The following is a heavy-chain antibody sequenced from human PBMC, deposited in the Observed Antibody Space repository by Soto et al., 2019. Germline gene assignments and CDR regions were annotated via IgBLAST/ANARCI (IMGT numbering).Heavy chain of an antibody. CDR1: GYTLTSHA. J-gene: IGHJ4*01. CDR2: INAGHGNT. D-gene: IGHD3-3*01. CDR3: ARDITIFGVVIISGFDS. V-gene: IGHV1-3*01. Sequence: QVQLVQSGAEVKKPGASVKVSCKASGYTLTSHAMHWVRQAPGQRLEWMGWINAGHGNTKYSQKFQGRVTITRDTSASTVYMELSSLRSEDTAVYYCARDITIFGVVIISGFDSWGHGTLVTVSS.